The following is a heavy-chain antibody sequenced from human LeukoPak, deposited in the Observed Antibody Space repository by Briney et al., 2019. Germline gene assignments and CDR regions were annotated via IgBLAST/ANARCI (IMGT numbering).Heavy chain of an antibody. Sequence: ETLSLTCAVYGGSFSGYYWSWVRQAPGKGLEWVSAISGSGGSTYYADSVKGRFTISRDNSKNTLYLQMNSLRAEDTAVYYCAKALSYGDSPYAFWGQGTLVTVSS. CDR1: GGSFSGYY. J-gene: IGHJ4*02. CDR3: AKALSYGDSPYAF. D-gene: IGHD4-17*01. CDR2: ISGSGGST. V-gene: IGHV3-23*01.